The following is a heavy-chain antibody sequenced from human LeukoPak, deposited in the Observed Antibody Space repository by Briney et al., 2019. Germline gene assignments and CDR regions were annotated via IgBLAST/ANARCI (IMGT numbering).Heavy chain of an antibody. J-gene: IGHJ5*02. CDR3: ARDWSGIYDP. CDR1: GFTFSSYS. CDR2: ISSSRSYI. Sequence: GASLRLSCAASGFTFSSYSMNWVRQAPGNGLEWVSFISSSRSYIYYADSVKGRFTISRDNAKNSLYLQMNSLRAEDTAVYYCARDWSGIYDPWGQGTLVTVSS. D-gene: IGHD3-3*01. V-gene: IGHV3-21*01.